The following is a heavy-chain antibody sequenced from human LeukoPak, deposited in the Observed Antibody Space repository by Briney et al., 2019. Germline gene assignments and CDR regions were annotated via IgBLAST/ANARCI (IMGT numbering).Heavy chain of an antibody. CDR3: AKDSRYSGNIKAFDI. J-gene: IGHJ3*02. CDR1: GFTFSSYA. D-gene: IGHD1-26*01. CDR2: ISGSGGST. Sequence: GGSLRLSCPASGFTFSSYAMSWVRQAPGKGLEWVSGISGSGGSTNYADSVKGRFTISRDNPKNTLYLQMNSLRAEDTAVYYCAKDSRYSGNIKAFDIWGQGTMVTVSS. V-gene: IGHV3-23*01.